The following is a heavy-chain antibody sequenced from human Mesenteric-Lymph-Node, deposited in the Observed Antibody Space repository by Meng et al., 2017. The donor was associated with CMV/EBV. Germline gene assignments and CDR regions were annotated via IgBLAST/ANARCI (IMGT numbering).Heavy chain of an antibody. CDR2: IRGKANNYAT. CDR1: GFTFSDTG. CDR3: ARGDFSYFDY. D-gene: IGHD3-3*01. V-gene: IGHV3-73*01. J-gene: IGHJ4*02. Sequence: CAASGFTFSDTGISWVRQASGKGLEWVGRIRGKANNYATSYAASMKGRFTISRDDSKNSAYPQMNSLKTEDTAVYYCARGDFSYFDYWGQGTLVTVSS.